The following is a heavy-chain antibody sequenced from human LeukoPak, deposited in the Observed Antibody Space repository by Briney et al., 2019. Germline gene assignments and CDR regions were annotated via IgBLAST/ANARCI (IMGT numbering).Heavy chain of an antibody. Sequence: GGSLRLSCAASGFTFSSYAMSWVRQTPGKGLKWVSTINDNGDGTYYADSVKGRFTISRDNSYNTVSLQMNSLRDEDTGVYYCAKGLRTGVGPYMGYHYYMDVWGKGATVTVSS. CDR1: GFTFSSYA. CDR3: AKGLRTGVGPYMGYHYYMDV. CDR2: INDNGDGT. D-gene: IGHD3-16*01. V-gene: IGHV3-23*01. J-gene: IGHJ6*03.